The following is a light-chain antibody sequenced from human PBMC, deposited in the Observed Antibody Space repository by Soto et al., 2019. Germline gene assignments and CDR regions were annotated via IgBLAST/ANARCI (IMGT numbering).Light chain of an antibody. V-gene: IGKV3-20*01. CDR2: GAS. J-gene: IGKJ1*01. CDR1: QSVSSSY. Sequence: EIVLTQSPGTLSLSPGERATLSCMASQSVSSSYLAWYQQKPGQAPRLLIFGASNRATGIPHRFRGSGSGTHFALTISRREPEDFAVYYCQQYGTSSARWTFGQGTQVQIK. CDR3: QQYGTSSARWT.